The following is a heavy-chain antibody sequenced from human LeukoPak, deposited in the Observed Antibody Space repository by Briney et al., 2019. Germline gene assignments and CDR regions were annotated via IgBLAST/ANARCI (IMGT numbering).Heavy chain of an antibody. Sequence: SETLSLTCTVSGGSISSYYWSWIRQPAGKGLEWIGRIYTSGSTNYNPSLKSRVTMSVDTSKNQFSLKRSSVTAADTAVYYCARDHHVDTAMAGQYYFDYWGQGTLVTVSS. D-gene: IGHD5-18*01. CDR3: ARDHHVDTAMAGQYYFDY. CDR2: IYTSGST. V-gene: IGHV4-4*07. CDR1: GGSISSYY. J-gene: IGHJ4*02.